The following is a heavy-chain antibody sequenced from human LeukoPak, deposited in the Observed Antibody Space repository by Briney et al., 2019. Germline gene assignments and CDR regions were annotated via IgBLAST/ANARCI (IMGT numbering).Heavy chain of an antibody. CDR3: ARLEYDSCGYYYNFDY. CDR1: GGSISSYY. V-gene: IGHV4-59*08. Sequence: SETLSLTCTVSGGSISSYYWSWIRQPPGKGLEWIGYIYYSGSTNYNPSLKSRVTISVDTSKNQFSLKLSSVTAADTAVYYCARLEYDSCGYYYNFDYWGQGTLVTVSS. CDR2: IYYSGST. D-gene: IGHD3-22*01. J-gene: IGHJ4*02.